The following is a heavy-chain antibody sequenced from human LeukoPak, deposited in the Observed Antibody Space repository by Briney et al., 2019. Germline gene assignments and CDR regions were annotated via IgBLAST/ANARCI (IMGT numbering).Heavy chain of an antibody. CDR2: IYYSGST. CDR3: ARDRPPNDY. V-gene: IGHV4-59*11. Sequence: SETLSLTCTVSGGSISSHYWSWIRQPPGKGLEWIGYIYYSGSTNYNPSLKSRVTISVDTSKNQFSLKLSAVTAADTAVYYCARDRPPNDYWGQGTLVTVSS. J-gene: IGHJ4*02. CDR1: GGSISSHY.